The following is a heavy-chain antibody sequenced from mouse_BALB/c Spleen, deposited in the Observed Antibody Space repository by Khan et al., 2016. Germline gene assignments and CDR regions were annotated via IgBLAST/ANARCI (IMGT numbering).Heavy chain of an antibody. Sequence: VQLQQSGPELVKPGASVKMSCKASGYTFTSYVMHWVKQKPGQGLEWIGYINPYNDGTKYNEKFKGKATLTSDKSSSTAYMELSSLTSEDAAVYYCARKDDDYDRAWFADWGQGTLVTVSA. CDR2: INPYNDGT. CDR1: GYTFTSYV. CDR3: ARKDDDYDRAWFAD. J-gene: IGHJ3*01. V-gene: IGHV1S136*01. D-gene: IGHD2-4*01.